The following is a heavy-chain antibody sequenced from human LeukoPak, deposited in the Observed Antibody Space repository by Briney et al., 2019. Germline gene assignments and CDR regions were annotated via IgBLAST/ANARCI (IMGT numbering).Heavy chain of an antibody. Sequence: GGSLRLSCATSHFTFSNYGVSWVRRDPGRGLEWVSSISAGGGSTYYADSVKGRFTISRDNSKNTLYLQMNSLRAEDTAVYYCARGDCSDGSCYPGDYWGQGTPVTV. CDR1: HFTFSNYG. CDR2: ISAGGGST. V-gene: IGHV3-23*01. J-gene: IGHJ4*02. CDR3: ARGDCSDGSCYPGDY. D-gene: IGHD2-15*01.